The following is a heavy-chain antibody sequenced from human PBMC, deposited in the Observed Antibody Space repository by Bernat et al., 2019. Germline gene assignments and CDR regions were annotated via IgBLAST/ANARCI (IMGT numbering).Heavy chain of an antibody. D-gene: IGHD6-19*01. J-gene: IGHJ4*02. V-gene: IGHV3-15*01. CDR1: GFTFSSYA. CDR3: TTDSQWLVLFGY. Sequence: EVQLLESGGGLVQPGGSLRLSCAASGFTFSSYAMSWVRQAPGKGLEWVGRIKSKTDGGTTDYAAPVKGRFTISRDDSKNTLYLQMNSLKTEDTVVYYCTTDSQWLVLFGYWGQGTLVTVSS. CDR2: IKSKTDGGTT.